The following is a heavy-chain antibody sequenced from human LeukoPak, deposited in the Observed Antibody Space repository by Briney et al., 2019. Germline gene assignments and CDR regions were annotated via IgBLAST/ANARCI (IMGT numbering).Heavy chain of an antibody. CDR1: GGSFSGYY. D-gene: IGHD6-13*01. CDR3: AREYSSTSYYFDY. Sequence: PSETLSLTCAVYGGSFSGYYWSWIRQPPGKGLEWIGEINHSGSTNYNPSLKSRVTISVDTSKNQFSLKLNSVTAADTAVYYCAREYSSTSYYFDYWGQGTLVTVSS. CDR2: INHSGST. J-gene: IGHJ4*02. V-gene: IGHV4-34*01.